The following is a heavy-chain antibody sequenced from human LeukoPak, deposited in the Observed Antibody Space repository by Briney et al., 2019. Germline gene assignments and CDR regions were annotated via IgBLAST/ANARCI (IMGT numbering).Heavy chain of an antibody. D-gene: IGHD6-6*01. V-gene: IGHV3-33*08. CDR1: GFTLTSYA. CDR2: IWYDGSNK. Sequence: PGGSLRLSCAASGFTLTSYAMSWVRQAPGKGLEWVAVIWYDGSNKYYADSVKGRFTISRDNSKNTLYLQMNSLRAEDTAVYYCATATYSSSSYSPFDYWGQGTLVTVSS. J-gene: IGHJ4*02. CDR3: ATATYSSSSYSPFDY.